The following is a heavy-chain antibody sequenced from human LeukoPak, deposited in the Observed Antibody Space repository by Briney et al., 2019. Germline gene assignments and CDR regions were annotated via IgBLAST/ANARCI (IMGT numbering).Heavy chain of an antibody. CDR3: ARALGYCSSTSCFHYFDY. J-gene: IGHJ4*02. D-gene: IGHD2-2*01. Sequence: ASVKVSCKASGGTFSSYAISWVRQAPGQGLEWMGGIIPIFGTANYAQKFQGRVTITADESTSTAYMELSSLRSEDTAVYYCARALGYCSSTSCFHYFDYWGQGTLVTVSS. V-gene: IGHV1-69*13. CDR2: IIPIFGTA. CDR1: GGTFSSYA.